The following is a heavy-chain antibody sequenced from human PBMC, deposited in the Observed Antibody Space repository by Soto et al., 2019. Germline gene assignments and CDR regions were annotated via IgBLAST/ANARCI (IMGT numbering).Heavy chain of an antibody. Sequence: QVQLQESGPGLVKPSQTLSLTCTVSGGSISSGGYYWSWIRQHPGKGLEWIGYIYYSGSTYYNPSLKSRVTISVDTSKNQFSLKLSSVTVADTAVYYCARAPLHYYDSSGYYYVPSFDYWGQGTLVTVSS. CDR1: GGSISSGGYY. CDR3: ARAPLHYYDSSGYYYVPSFDY. CDR2: IYYSGST. J-gene: IGHJ4*02. D-gene: IGHD3-22*01. V-gene: IGHV4-31*03.